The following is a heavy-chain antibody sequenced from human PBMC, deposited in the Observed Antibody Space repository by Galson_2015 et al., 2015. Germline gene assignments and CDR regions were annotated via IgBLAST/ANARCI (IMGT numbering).Heavy chain of an antibody. CDR3: ARDRVDGSASFDY. D-gene: IGHD3-10*01. CDR2: IYYSGST. Sequence: TLSLTCTVSGGSISSGGYYWSWIRQHPGKGLEWIGYIYYSGSTYYNPSLKSRVTISVDTSKNQFSLKLSSVTAADTAVYYCARDRVDGSASFDYWGQGTLVTVSS. J-gene: IGHJ4*02. V-gene: IGHV4-31*03. CDR1: GGSISSGGYY.